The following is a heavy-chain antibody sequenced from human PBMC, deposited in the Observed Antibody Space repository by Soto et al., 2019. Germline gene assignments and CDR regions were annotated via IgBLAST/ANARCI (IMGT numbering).Heavy chain of an antibody. CDR2: IGYDGSNK. Sequence: PGGSLRLSCAASGFTFSSYGMHWVRQAPGKGLEWVAVIGYDGSNKYYADSVKGRFTISRDNSKNTLYLQMNSLRAEDTAVYYCARDLASIAAAGFGPEYYGMDVWGQGTTVTVSS. CDR1: GFTFSSYG. V-gene: IGHV3-33*01. D-gene: IGHD6-13*01. J-gene: IGHJ6*02. CDR3: ARDLASIAAAGFGPEYYGMDV.